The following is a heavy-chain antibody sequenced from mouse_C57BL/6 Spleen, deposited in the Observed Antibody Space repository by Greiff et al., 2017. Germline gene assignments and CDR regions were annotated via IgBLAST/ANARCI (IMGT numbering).Heavy chain of an antibody. V-gene: IGHV14-2*01. CDR1: GFNIKDYY. J-gene: IGHJ3*01. D-gene: IGHD1-1*01. CDR3: ARNYVSSYAWFAY. Sequence: EVKVVESGAELVKPGASVKLSCTASGFNIKDYYMHWVKQRTEQGLEWIGRIDPEDGETKYAPKFQGKATITADTSSNTAYLQLSSLTSEDTAVYYCARNYVSSYAWFAYWGQGTLVTVSA. CDR2: IDPEDGET.